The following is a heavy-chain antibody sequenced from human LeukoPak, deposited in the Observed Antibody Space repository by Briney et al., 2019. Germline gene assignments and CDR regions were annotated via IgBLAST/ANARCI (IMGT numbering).Heavy chain of an antibody. D-gene: IGHD4-11*01. Sequence: GGSLRLSCAPSGFTFSSYAMHWVRQAPGKGLEWVAVISYAGSNKFYADSVRGRVTISRDNSKNTLYLQMNNPKTEDTAVYYCARGQHRVTYSDDAFDIWGQGTMVTVSS. CDR3: ARGQHRVTYSDDAFDI. J-gene: IGHJ3*02. CDR1: GFTFSSYA. CDR2: ISYAGSNK. V-gene: IGHV3-30-3*01.